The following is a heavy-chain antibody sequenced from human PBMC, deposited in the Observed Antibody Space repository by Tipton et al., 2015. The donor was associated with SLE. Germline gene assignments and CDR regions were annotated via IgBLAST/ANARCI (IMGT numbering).Heavy chain of an antibody. CDR2: ISGSGGST. D-gene: IGHD6-19*01. Sequence: GSLRLSCAASGFTFSSYAMSWVRQAPGKGLEWVSAISGSGGSTYYADSVKGRFTISRDNAKNSLYLQMNSLRAEDTAVYYCARGPRTGWYELGAFDYWGQGTLVTVSS. V-gene: IGHV3-23*01. J-gene: IGHJ4*02. CDR1: GFTFSSYA. CDR3: ARGPRTGWYELGAFDY.